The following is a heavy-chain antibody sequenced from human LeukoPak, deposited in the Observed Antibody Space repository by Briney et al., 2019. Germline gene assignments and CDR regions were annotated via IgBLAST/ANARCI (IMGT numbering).Heavy chain of an antibody. Sequence: GGSLRLSCAASGFTFSSYEMNWVRQAPGRGLEWISYISNSDNTIYYADSVKGRFTISRDNAKNSLYLQMNSLRAEDTAVYYCARDHRAYDSSGYYYYWGQGTLVTVSS. CDR3: ARDHRAYDSSGYYYY. D-gene: IGHD3-22*01. CDR1: GFTFSSYE. V-gene: IGHV3-48*03. J-gene: IGHJ4*02. CDR2: ISNSDNTI.